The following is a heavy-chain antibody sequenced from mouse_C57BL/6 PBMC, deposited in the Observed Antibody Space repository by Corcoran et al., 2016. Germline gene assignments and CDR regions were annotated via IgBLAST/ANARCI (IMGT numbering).Heavy chain of an antibody. CDR3: ARQAGYYGSRRKIYYAMDY. V-gene: IGHV1-18*01. D-gene: IGHD1-1*01. Sequence: EVQLQQSGPELVKPGASVKIPCKASGYTFTDYNMDWVKQSHGKSLEWIGDINPNNGGTIYNQKFKGKATLTVDKSSSTAYMELRSLTSEDTAVYYCARQAGYYGSRRKIYYAMDYWGQGTSVTVSS. J-gene: IGHJ4*01. CDR1: GYTFTDYN. CDR2: INPNNGGT.